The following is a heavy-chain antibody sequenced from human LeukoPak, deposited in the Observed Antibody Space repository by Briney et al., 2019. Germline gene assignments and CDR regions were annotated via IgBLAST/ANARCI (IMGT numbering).Heavy chain of an antibody. Sequence: ASVKVSCKASGYTFTSCGISWVRQAPGQGLEWMGWISAYNGNTNYAQKLQGRVTMTTDTSTSTAYMELRSLRSDDTAVYYCARGPRGWFGELSPYYYYYYYMDVWGKGTTVTVSS. V-gene: IGHV1-18*01. CDR2: ISAYNGNT. D-gene: IGHD3-10*01. CDR1: GYTFTSCG. J-gene: IGHJ6*03. CDR3: ARGPRGWFGELSPYYYYYYYMDV.